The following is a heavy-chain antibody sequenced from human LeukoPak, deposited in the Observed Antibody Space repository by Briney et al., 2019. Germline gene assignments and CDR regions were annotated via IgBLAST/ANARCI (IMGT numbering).Heavy chain of an antibody. D-gene: IGHD6-13*01. CDR2: IYHSGST. Sequence: SGTLSLTCAVSGGSISSSNWWSWVRQPPGKGLEWIGEIYHSGSTNYNPSLKSRVTISVDKSKNQFSLQLNSVTPEDTAVYYCARGEEQLVGYYGMDVWGQGTTVTVSS. J-gene: IGHJ6*02. CDR3: ARGEEQLVGYYGMDV. V-gene: IGHV4-4*02. CDR1: GGSISSSNW.